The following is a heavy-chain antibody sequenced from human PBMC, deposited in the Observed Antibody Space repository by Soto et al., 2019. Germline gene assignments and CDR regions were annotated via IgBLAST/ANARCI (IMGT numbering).Heavy chain of an antibody. D-gene: IGHD6-6*01. Sequence: LETLSLTCTVSGGSVSSGSFYWSWIRQPPGKGLEWVGFIYNNRSFNYNPSLKSRVTISVATSKHQFSLKLSSVTAADTAVYYCARVPLDYSNSHYFDFWGQGALVTVSS. CDR2: IYNNRSF. CDR1: GGSVSSGSFY. CDR3: ARVPLDYSNSHYFDF. V-gene: IGHV4-61*01. J-gene: IGHJ4*02.